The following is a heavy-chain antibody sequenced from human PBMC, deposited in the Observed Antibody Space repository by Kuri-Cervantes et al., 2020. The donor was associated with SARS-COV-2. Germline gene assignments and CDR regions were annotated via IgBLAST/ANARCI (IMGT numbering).Heavy chain of an antibody. D-gene: IGHD3-10*01. CDR1: GGSISSGSYY. V-gene: IGHV4-61*09. J-gene: IGHJ4*02. CDR3: ARGSYGSGSYALDY. Sequence: SCTVSGGSISSGSYYWSWIRQPAGKGLEWIGHIYTSGSTNYNPSLKSRVTISVDTSKNQFSLKLSSVTAADTAVYYCARGSYGSGSYALDYWGQGTLVTVSS. CDR2: IYTSGST.